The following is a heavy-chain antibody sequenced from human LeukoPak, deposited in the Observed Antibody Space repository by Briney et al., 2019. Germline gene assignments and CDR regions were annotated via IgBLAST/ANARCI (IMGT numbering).Heavy chain of an antibody. CDR3: ARDSEDTMIVVVITPLGY. Sequence: APVKVSCKASGYTFTSYGISWVRQAPGQGLEWMGWISAYNGNTNYAQKLQGRVTMTTDTSTSTAYMELRSLRSDDTAVYYCARDSEDTMIVVVITPLGYWGQGTLVTVSS. V-gene: IGHV1-18*01. CDR1: GYTFTSYG. J-gene: IGHJ4*02. CDR2: ISAYNGNT. D-gene: IGHD3-22*01.